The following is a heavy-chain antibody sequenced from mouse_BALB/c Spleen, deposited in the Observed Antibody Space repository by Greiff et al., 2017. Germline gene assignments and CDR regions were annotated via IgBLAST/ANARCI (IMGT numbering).Heavy chain of an antibody. Sequence: EVKLVESGGGLVQPGGSRKLSCAASGFTFSSFGMHWVRQAPEKGLEWVAYISSGSSTIYYADTVKGRFTISRDNPKNTLFLQMTSLRSEDTAMYYCERSNGNYASWFAYWGQGTLVTVSA. CDR2: ISSGSSTI. CDR3: ERSNGNYASWFAY. V-gene: IGHV5-17*02. CDR1: GFTFSSFG. J-gene: IGHJ3*01. D-gene: IGHD2-1*01.